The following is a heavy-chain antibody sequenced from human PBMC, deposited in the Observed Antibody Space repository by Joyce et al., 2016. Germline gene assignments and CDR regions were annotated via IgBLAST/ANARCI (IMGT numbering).Heavy chain of an antibody. J-gene: IGHJ4*02. CDR2: IYPEDSDT. D-gene: IGHD3-16*01. V-gene: IGHV5-51*01. CDR1: GYSFTSYW. CDR3: ARSAVRGTLSPFFDY. Sequence: EVQLVQSGGEVKKPGESLKISCKGVGYSFTSYWLGWVRQLPGKGLELMGIIYPEDSDTRYSPSFQVQVTVSVDRSIKTAHLRWGSLRASDTAIYYCARSAVRGTLSPFFDYWGQGSLVTVSS.